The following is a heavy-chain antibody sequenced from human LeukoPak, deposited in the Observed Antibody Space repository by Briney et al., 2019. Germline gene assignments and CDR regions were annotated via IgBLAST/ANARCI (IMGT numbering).Heavy chain of an antibody. V-gene: IGHV1-24*01. CDR3: ATDLGYCSSTSCYSIG. J-gene: IGHJ4*02. CDR2: FVPEDGET. Sequence: ASVKVPCKVSGYTLTELSMHWVRQAPGKGLEWMGGFVPEDGETIYAQKFQGRVTMTEDPSTDPAYMELSSLRSEDTAVYYCATDLGYCSSTSCYSIGWGQGTLVTVSS. D-gene: IGHD2-2*01. CDR1: GYTLTELS.